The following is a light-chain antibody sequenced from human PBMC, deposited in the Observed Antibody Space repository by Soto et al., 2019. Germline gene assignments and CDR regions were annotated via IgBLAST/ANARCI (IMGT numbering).Light chain of an antibody. CDR3: QQYYDWPPMYT. J-gene: IGKJ2*01. V-gene: IGKV3-15*01. Sequence: EIVMTQSPATLSVSPGERATLSCRASQSVSNNLAWYQQKSGQAPRLLIYGASTRATGIPARFSGSGSGTEFTLTISSLQSEDFAVYYCQQYYDWPPMYTFGQGTKLEIK. CDR2: GAS. CDR1: QSVSNN.